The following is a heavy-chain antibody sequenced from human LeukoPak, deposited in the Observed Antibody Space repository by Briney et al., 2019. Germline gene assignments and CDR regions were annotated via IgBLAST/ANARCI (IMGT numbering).Heavy chain of an antibody. V-gene: IGHV1-8*02. CDR3: ARDGGSYYY. Sequence: ASVKVSCKASGYTFTSYDINWVRQATGQGLEWMGWMNPNSGNTGYAQKFQGRVTMTTDTSTSTAYMELRSLRSDDTAVYYCARDGGSYYYWGQGTLVTVSS. CDR1: GYTFTSYD. D-gene: IGHD3-10*01. CDR2: MNPNSGNT. J-gene: IGHJ4*02.